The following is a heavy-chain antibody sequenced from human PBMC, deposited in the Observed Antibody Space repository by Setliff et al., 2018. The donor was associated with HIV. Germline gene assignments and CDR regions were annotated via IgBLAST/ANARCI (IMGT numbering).Heavy chain of an antibody. V-gene: IGHV2-5*01. D-gene: IGHD3-10*01. J-gene: IGHJ4*02. CDR2: IYWNDDK. CDR1: GFSLSTSGVG. Sequence: SGPTLVNPTQTLTLTCTFSGFSLSTSGVGLGWIRQPPGKALEWLALIYWNDDKRYSPSLKSRLPITKDTSKNQVVLTMTNMDPVDTATYYCARSRGVRGVIITTQNFDYWGQGTLVTVSS. CDR3: ARSRGVRGVIITTQNFDY.